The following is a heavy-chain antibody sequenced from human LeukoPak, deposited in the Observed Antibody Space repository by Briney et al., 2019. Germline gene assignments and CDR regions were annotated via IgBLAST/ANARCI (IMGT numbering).Heavy chain of an antibody. Sequence: GGSLRLSCTASGFTFGDYSMSWFRQAPGKGLEWVSYISSSGSTIYYADSVKGRFTISRDNAKNSLYLQMNSLRAEDTAVYYCAELGITMIGGVWGKGTTVTISS. V-gene: IGHV3-11*04. CDR2: ISSSGSTI. D-gene: IGHD3-10*02. CDR1: GFTFGDYS. CDR3: AELGITMIGGV. J-gene: IGHJ6*04.